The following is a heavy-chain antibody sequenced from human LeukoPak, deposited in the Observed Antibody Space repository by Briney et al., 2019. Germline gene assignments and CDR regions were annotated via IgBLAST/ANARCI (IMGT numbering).Heavy chain of an antibody. CDR1: GYTFTNYW. V-gene: IGHV5-51*01. D-gene: IGHD2-21*01. J-gene: IGHJ4*02. Sequence: GESLKISCKGSGYTFTNYWIGWVRQMPGTGLEWMGSIYPGDSDTRYSPSFQGQVTISADKSISTAYLQWSSLKASDTAMYYCARLVDRRWYYFDYWGQGTLVTVSS. CDR3: ARLVDRRWYYFDY. CDR2: IYPGDSDT.